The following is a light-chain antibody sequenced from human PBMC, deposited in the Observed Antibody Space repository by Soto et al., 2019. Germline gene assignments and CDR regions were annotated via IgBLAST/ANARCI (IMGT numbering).Light chain of an antibody. CDR3: CSYAGSDSYV. V-gene: IGLV2-11*01. Sequence: QSVLPQPRSVSVSPGQSVTISCPGTSSDVGGYNYVSWYQQHPGKAPKLMIYDVSKRPSGVPDRFSGSKSGNTASLTISGLQAEDEADYYCCSYAGSDSYVFGTGTKVTVL. J-gene: IGLJ1*01. CDR2: DVS. CDR1: SSDVGGYNY.